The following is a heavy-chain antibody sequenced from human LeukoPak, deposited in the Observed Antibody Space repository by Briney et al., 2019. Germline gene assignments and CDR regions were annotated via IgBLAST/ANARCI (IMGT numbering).Heavy chain of an antibody. CDR1: GFTFSDYY. CDR2: ISSRGSTI. Sequence: GGSLRLSCAASGFTFSDYYMSWIRQAPGKGLEWVSYISSRGSTIYYADSVKGRFTISRDNAKNSLYLQMNSLRAEDTAVYYCASRTYVSGMDVWGQGTTVTVSS. V-gene: IGHV3-11*01. CDR3: ASRTYVSGMDV. J-gene: IGHJ6*02. D-gene: IGHD3-10*02.